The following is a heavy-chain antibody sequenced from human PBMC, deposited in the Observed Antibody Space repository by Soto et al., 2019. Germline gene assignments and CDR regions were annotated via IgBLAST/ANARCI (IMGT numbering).Heavy chain of an antibody. CDR1: GFTFSSYG. CDR3: AKTYYDFWSGSYYFDY. Sequence: QVQLVESGGGVVQPGRSLRLSCAASGFTFSSYGMHWVRQAPGKGLEWVAVISYDGSNKYYADSVKGRFTISRDNSKNTLYLQMNSLRAEDTAVYYCAKTYYDFWSGSYYFDYWGQGTLVTVSS. V-gene: IGHV3-30*18. CDR2: ISYDGSNK. J-gene: IGHJ4*02. D-gene: IGHD3-3*01.